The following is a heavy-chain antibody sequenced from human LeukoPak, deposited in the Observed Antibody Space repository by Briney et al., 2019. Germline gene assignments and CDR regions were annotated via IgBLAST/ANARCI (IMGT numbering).Heavy chain of an antibody. Sequence: DRSLRLSCAASGFTFDDYAMHWVRQAPGKGLEWVSGISWNSGSIGYADSVKGRFTISRDNAKNSLYLQMNSLRAEDTALYYCAKDIGSSSWYGAYFDYWGQGTLVTVSS. CDR1: GFTFDDYA. D-gene: IGHD6-13*01. CDR2: ISWNSGSI. V-gene: IGHV3-9*01. J-gene: IGHJ4*02. CDR3: AKDIGSSSWYGAYFDY.